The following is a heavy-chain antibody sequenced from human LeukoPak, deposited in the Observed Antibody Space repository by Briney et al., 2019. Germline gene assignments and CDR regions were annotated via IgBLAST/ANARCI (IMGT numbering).Heavy chain of an antibody. CDR2: IRYDGSNK. Sequence: GGSLRLSCAASGFAFSSYGMHWVRQAPGKGLEWVAFIRYDGSNKYYADSVKGRFTISRDNSKNTLYLQMNSLRAEDTAVYYCAKAGSIRFDYWGQGTLVTVSS. D-gene: IGHD1-26*01. CDR1: GFAFSSYG. J-gene: IGHJ4*02. CDR3: AKAGSIRFDY. V-gene: IGHV3-30*02.